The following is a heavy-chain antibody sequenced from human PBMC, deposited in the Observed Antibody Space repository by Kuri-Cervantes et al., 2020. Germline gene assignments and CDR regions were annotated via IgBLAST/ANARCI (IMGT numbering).Heavy chain of an antibody. Sequence: GESLKISCAASGFTFSGYAMHWVRQAPGKGLEWVAVISYDGSNKYYADSVKGRFTISRDNSKNTLYLQMNSLRAEDTAVYYCVRGDSSSWFDYYYYGMDVWGQGTTVTVSS. D-gene: IGHD6-13*01. CDR3: VRGDSSSWFDYYYYGMDV. J-gene: IGHJ6*02. V-gene: IGHV3-30-3*01. CDR1: GFTFSGYA. CDR2: ISYDGSNK.